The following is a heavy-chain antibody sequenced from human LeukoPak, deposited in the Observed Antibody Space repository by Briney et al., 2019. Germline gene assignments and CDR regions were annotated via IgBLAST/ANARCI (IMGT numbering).Heavy chain of an antibody. D-gene: IGHD5-12*01. J-gene: IGHJ5*02. CDR1: GGPISNYY. V-gene: IGHV4-4*07. Sequence: PSEILSLTCTVSGGPISNYYWSWIRQPAGKGLEWIGRIYSSGTTIYNPSLKSRVTMSVDTSKNQFSLKLSSVTAADTAVYFCASGSSGYDPWGQGTLVTVSS. CDR2: IYSSGTT. CDR3: ASGSSGYDP.